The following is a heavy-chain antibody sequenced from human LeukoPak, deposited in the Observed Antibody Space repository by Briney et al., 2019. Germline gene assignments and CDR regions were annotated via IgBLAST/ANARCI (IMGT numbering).Heavy chain of an antibody. D-gene: IGHD1-26*01. CDR1: GFTFDDYA. CDR3: AKDKRSIVGADYGMDV. CDR2: ISWNSGSI. Sequence: GGSLRLSCAASGFTFDDYAMHWVRQAPGKGLEWVSGISWNSGSIGYADSVKGRFTISRDNAKNSLYLQMNSLRAEDTALYYCAKDKRSIVGADYGMDVWGQGTTVTVSS. J-gene: IGHJ6*02. V-gene: IGHV3-9*01.